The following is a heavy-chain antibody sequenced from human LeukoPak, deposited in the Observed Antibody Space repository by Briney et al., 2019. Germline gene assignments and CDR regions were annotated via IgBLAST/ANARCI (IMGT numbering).Heavy chain of an antibody. CDR2: INHSGST. Sequence: PSETLSLTCAVYGGSFSGYYWSWIRQPPGKGLEWIGEINHSGSTNYNPSLKSRVTISVDTSKNQFSLKLSSVTAADTAVYYCARGYCSGGSCSDDYWGQGTLVTVSS. J-gene: IGHJ4*02. D-gene: IGHD2-15*01. CDR1: GGSFSGYY. V-gene: IGHV4-34*01. CDR3: ARGYCSGGSCSDDY.